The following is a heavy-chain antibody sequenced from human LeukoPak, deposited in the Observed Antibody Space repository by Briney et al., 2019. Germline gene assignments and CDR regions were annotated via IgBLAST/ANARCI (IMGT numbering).Heavy chain of an antibody. Sequence: PGGSLRLSCAASGFTFSSYWMSWIRQPPGKGLEWIGSIYYSGSTYYNPSLKSRVTISVDTSKNQFSLKLSSVTAADTAVYYCARVRYGSYLDYWGQGTLVTVSS. CDR2: IYYSGST. J-gene: IGHJ4*02. V-gene: IGHV4-39*07. CDR3: ARVRYGSYLDY. CDR1: GFTFSSYW. D-gene: IGHD3-9*01.